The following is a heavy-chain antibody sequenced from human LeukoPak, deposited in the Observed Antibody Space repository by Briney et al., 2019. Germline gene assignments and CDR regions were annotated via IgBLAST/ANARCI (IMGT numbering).Heavy chain of an antibody. CDR2: ISSSSSTI. D-gene: IGHD5-24*01. Sequence: GGSLRLSCVVSGFTFSNYNMNWVRQAPGKGLEWVSYISSSSSTIYYADSVKGRFTISRDNAKNSLYLQMNSLRDEDTAVYYCARDEMATITDFDYWGQGTLVTVSS. CDR1: GFTFSNYN. J-gene: IGHJ4*02. V-gene: IGHV3-48*02. CDR3: ARDEMATITDFDY.